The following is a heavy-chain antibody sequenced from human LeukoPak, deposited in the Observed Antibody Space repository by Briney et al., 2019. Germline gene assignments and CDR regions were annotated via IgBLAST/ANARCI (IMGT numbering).Heavy chain of an antibody. CDR1: GFTFSSYS. CDR3: ARDTQPAAARSHPLDY. D-gene: IGHD6-6*01. CDR2: ISSSSSYI. V-gene: IGHV3-21*01. Sequence: GEPLRLSSAASGFTFSSYSMNWVRQARGKGLEWVSSISSSSSYIYYADSVKGRFTISRDNAKNSLYLQMNSLRAEDTAVYYCARDTQPAAARSHPLDYWGQGTLVTVSS. J-gene: IGHJ4*02.